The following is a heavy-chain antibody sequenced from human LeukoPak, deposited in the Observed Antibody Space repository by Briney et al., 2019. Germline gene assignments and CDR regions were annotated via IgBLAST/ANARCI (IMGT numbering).Heavy chain of an antibody. CDR3: ARGGRYRYGYNEYHSYMDI. J-gene: IGHJ6*03. Sequence: SETLSLTCTVSGGSISSYYWSWIRQPPGKGLEWIGCIYYSGSTNYNPSLKSRVTISVDTSKNQFSLKLSSVTAAETAVYYCARGGRYRYGYNEYHSYMDIWGKGTTVTVSS. CDR2: IYYSGST. D-gene: IGHD5-24*01. V-gene: IGHV4-59*01. CDR1: GGSISSYY.